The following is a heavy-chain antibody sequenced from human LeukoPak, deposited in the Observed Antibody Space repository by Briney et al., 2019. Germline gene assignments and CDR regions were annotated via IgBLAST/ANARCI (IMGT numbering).Heavy chain of an antibody. V-gene: IGHV1-18*01. CDR1: GYSFTSYG. D-gene: IGHD3-3*01. Sequence: GASVKVSCKASGYSFTSYGISWVRQAPGQGLEWMGWISAHNGDTNYAQKFQGRVTMTTDTSTTTAYMELRSLRSDDTAVYYCARDGSIFGMVIVDYWGQGTLVTVSS. CDR2: ISAHNGDT. CDR3: ARDGSIFGMVIVDY. J-gene: IGHJ4*02.